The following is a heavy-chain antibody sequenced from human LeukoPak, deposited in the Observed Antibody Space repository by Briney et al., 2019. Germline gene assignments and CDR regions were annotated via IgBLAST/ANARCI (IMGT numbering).Heavy chain of an antibody. CDR2: IRSKAYGETT. CDR3: TTVGVYYYDH. J-gene: IGHJ5*02. CDR1: GLTFSSAW. Sequence: GGSLRLSCAASGLTFSSAWMTWVRLAPGRGLEWVGRIRSKAYGETTDYAEPVKGRFIISRDDSENTVYLQMNSLKTEDTGDYYCTTVGVYYYDHWGQGTRVTVSS. D-gene: IGHD3-10*01. V-gene: IGHV3-15*01.